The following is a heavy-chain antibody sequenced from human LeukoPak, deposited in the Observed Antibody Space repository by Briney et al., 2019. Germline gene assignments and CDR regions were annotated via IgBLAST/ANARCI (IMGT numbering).Heavy chain of an antibody. J-gene: IGHJ6*02. CDR1: GFTFSSYA. V-gene: IGHV3-23*01. CDR3: AKDPGIQIWFGYGMDV. Sequence: GGSLRLSCAASGFTFSSYAMSWVRQAPGKGLEWVSAISGSGGSTYYADSVKGRFTISRDNSKNTLYLQMNSLRAEDTAVYYCAKDPGIQIWFGYGMDVWGQGTTVTVSS. CDR2: ISGSGGST. D-gene: IGHD5-18*01.